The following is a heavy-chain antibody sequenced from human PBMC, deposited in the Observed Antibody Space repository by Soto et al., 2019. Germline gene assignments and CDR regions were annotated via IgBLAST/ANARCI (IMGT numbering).Heavy chain of an antibody. CDR3: ARAAVAGNDY. J-gene: IGHJ4*02. Sequence: EVQLVESGGGLVKPGGSLRLSCAASGFTFSSYSMNWVRHAPGKGLEWVSSISSSSSYIYYADSVKDRFTISRDNAKSSLYLQMNSLRAEDTAVYYCARAAVAGNDYWGQGTLVTVSS. V-gene: IGHV3-21*01. D-gene: IGHD6-19*01. CDR2: ISSSSSYI. CDR1: GFTFSSYS.